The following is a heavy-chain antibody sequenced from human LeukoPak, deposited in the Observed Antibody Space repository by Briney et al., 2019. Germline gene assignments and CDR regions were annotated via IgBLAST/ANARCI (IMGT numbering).Heavy chain of an antibody. V-gene: IGHV4-34*01. J-gene: IGHJ6*03. CDR2: INHSGRT. CDR1: GGSFSGYY. CDR3: ARGIRGVIITTNYYNMDV. Sequence: PSETLSLTCAVYGGSFSGYYWSWIRQPPGKGLEWIGEINHSGRTSYNPSLKSRVTISADTSKNQFSLRMTSLTAADTAVYYCARGIRGVIITTNYYNMDVWGPGTTVTVSS. D-gene: IGHD3-10*01.